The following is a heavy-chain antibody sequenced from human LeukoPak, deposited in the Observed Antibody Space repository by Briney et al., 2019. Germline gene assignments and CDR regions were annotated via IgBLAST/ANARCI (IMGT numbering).Heavy chain of an antibody. V-gene: IGHV1-69*02. CDR2: IIPILGIA. CDR1: GYTFTGYY. D-gene: IGHD6-13*01. CDR3: ARNTIADAFDI. J-gene: IGHJ3*02. Sequence: SVKVSCKASGYTFTGYYMHWVRQAPGQGLEWMGRIIPILGIANYAQKFQGRVTITADKSTSTAYMELSSLRSEDTAVYYCARNTIADAFDIWGQGTMVTVSS.